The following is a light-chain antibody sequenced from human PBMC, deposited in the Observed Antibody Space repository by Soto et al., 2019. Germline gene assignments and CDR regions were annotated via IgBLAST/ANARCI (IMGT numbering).Light chain of an antibody. CDR3: QHYNNWPPWT. V-gene: IGKV3-15*01. J-gene: IGKJ1*01. Sequence: EIVMTQSPATLSVSPGERATFSFSASQSVSSNLAWYQQKPGQAPRLLIYGASIRATGIPARFSGSGSGTEFTLTISTLQSEDFAIYYCQHYNNWPPWTFGQGTKVE. CDR2: GAS. CDR1: QSVSSN.